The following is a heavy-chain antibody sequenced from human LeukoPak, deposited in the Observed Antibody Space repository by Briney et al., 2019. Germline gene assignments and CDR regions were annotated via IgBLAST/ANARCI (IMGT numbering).Heavy chain of an antibody. CDR1: RFNFSSYS. Sequence: GGSLRLSCAASRFNFSSYSMNWVRQAPGKGLEWVSSISSTSSSMYYADSVKGRFTISRDNSKNTLFLQMNSLRAEDTAVYYCARENNSGSYVWFDPWGQGTLVTVSS. CDR3: ARENNSGSYVWFDP. CDR2: ISSTSSSM. D-gene: IGHD3-10*01. J-gene: IGHJ5*02. V-gene: IGHV3-21*04.